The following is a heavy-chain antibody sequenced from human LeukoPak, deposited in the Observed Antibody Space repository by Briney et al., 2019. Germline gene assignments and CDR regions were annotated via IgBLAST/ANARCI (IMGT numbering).Heavy chain of an antibody. V-gene: IGHV3-15*01. CDR1: GYTFSTAW. Sequence: GGSLRLSCAASGYTFSTAWLTWVRQTPAKGLEWVGHIKSRAGGGTADYAAPAKGRFTVSRDDSTNMVYLQMNSLKTEDSAVYYCATEFYRDGYNYWGQGTLVTVSS. CDR2: IKSRAGGGTA. CDR3: ATEFYRDGYNY. D-gene: IGHD5-24*01. J-gene: IGHJ4*02.